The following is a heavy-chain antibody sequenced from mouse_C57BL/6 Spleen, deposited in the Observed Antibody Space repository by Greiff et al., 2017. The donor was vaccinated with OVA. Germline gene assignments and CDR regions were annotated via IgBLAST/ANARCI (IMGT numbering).Heavy chain of an antibody. V-gene: IGHV1-82*01. CDR1: GYAFSSSW. J-gene: IGHJ4*01. CDR3: ARGYAMDY. CDR2: IYPGDGDT. Sequence: VQLQQSGPELVKPGASVKISCKASGYAFSSSWMNWVKQRPGKGLEWIGRIYPGDGDTNYNGKFKGKATLTADKSSSTAYMKLSSLTSEDSAVYFCARGYAMDYWGQGTSVTVSS.